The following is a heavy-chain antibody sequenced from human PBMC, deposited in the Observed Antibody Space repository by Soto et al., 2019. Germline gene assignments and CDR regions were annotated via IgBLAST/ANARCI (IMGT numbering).Heavy chain of an antibody. V-gene: IGHV4-59*01. CDR2: IYYSGST. J-gene: IGHJ5*02. D-gene: IGHD1-26*01. Sequence: PSETLSLTCTVSGGSISSYYWSWIRQPPGKGLEYIGYIYYSGSTNYNPSLKSRVTISVDTSKKQFYLKLSSVTAADTAVYYCARSLYSGSYTNWFDPWGQGTLVTVSS. CDR3: ARSLYSGSYTNWFDP. CDR1: GGSISSYY.